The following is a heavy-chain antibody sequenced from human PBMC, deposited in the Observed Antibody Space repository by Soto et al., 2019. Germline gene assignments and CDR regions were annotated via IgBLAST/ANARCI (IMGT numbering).Heavy chain of an antibody. V-gene: IGHV4-31*03. D-gene: IGHD4-17*01. CDR1: GGSISGGGDY. Sequence: PSETLCLTCTVSGGSISGGGDYWSWIRQHPGKGLEWIGYIYYSGSTYYNPSLKSRVTISVDTSKNQFSLKLSSVTAADTAVYYCARAGGTTVVTLAFDIWGQGTMVTVSS. J-gene: IGHJ3*02. CDR2: IYYSGST. CDR3: ARAGGTTVVTLAFDI.